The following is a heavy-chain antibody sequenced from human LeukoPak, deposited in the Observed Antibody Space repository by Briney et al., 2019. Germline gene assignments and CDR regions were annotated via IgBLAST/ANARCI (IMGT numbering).Heavy chain of an antibody. CDR2: IYYSGST. D-gene: IGHD2-2*01. V-gene: IGHV4-31*03. Sequence: KPSETLSLTCTVSAGSISSSSYYWIWIRQHPGKGLEWIGYIYYSGSTYYNPSLKSRVTISVDTSKNQFSLKLSSVTAADTAVYYCARGLPAAIFAFDIWGQGTMVTVSS. CDR1: AGSISSSSYY. J-gene: IGHJ3*02. CDR3: ARGLPAAIFAFDI.